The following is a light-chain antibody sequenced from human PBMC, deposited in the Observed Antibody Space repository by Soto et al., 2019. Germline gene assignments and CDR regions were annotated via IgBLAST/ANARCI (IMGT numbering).Light chain of an antibody. CDR1: SSDVGGYNY. V-gene: IGLV2-14*01. CDR3: SSYTSSSTLLYV. CDR2: DVS. J-gene: IGLJ1*01. Sequence: QSALTQPASVSGSPGQSITISCTGTSSDVGGYNYVSWHQQHPGKAPKLMIYDVSNRPSGVSNRFSGSKSGNTASLTISRLQAEDEADYYCSSYTSSSTLLYVFGTGTKLTVL.